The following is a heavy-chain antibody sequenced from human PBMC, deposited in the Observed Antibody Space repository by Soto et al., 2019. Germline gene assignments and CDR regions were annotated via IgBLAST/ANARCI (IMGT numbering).Heavy chain of an antibody. Sequence: QVQLVQSGAEVKKPGSSVKVSCKASGGTFSSYAISWVRQAPGQGLEWMGGIIPIFGTANYAQKFQGRVTITADESTSTAYMELSSLRSEATAAYYCARTIMDYGGYYYGMDVWGQVTTVTVSS. J-gene: IGHJ6*02. CDR1: GGTFSSYA. CDR3: ARTIMDYGGYYYGMDV. CDR2: IIPIFGTA. D-gene: IGHD4-17*01. V-gene: IGHV1-69*01.